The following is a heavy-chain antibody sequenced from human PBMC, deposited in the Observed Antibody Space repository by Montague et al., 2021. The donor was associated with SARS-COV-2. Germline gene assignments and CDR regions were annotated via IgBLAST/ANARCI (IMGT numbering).Heavy chain of an antibody. V-gene: IGHV4-39*01. CDR3: ARRRDRSTVVSPAVFDL. J-gene: IGHJ3*01. Sequence: SETLSLTCSVSSDSISSRSYCWAWIRQSPGKGLEWIGNICYGGSAYYNPSLRSRVVMSAETSKSQFSLKLYSVTAADTSIYYWARRRDRSTVVSPAVFDLWGQGTMVIVSS. CDR1: SDSISSRSYC. CDR2: ICYGGSA. D-gene: IGHD4-23*01.